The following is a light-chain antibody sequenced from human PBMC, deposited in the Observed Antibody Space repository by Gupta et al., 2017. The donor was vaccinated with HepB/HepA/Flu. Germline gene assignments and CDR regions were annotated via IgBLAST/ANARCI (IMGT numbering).Light chain of an antibody. Sequence: DVVITPSPLSLPVTCGQRASICCRSSQLLVYSDGNTYLSWFQQRPGQSPTRLIYKVSDRDSGVPDRFSGSGSANGYTLSISRVEADDVGIYYCRQSEPWPLTFGGGTKVEIK. CDR1: QLLVYSDGNTY. J-gene: IGKJ4*01. CDR2: KVS. V-gene: IGKV2-30*01. CDR3: RQSEPWPLT.